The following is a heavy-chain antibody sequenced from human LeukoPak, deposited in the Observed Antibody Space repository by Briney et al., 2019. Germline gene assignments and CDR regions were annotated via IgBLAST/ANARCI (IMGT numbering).Heavy chain of an antibody. CDR1: GGSISSYY. CDR3: ARAPAYCSGGSCYSGHFDY. Sequence: SETLSLTCTVSGGSISSYYWSWIRQPAGKGLEWIGRIYTSGSTYYNPSLKSRVTISVDRSKNQFSLKLSSVTAADTAVYYCARAPAYCSGGSCYSGHFDYWGQGTLVTVSS. V-gene: IGHV4-4*07. CDR2: IYTSGST. J-gene: IGHJ4*02. D-gene: IGHD2-15*01.